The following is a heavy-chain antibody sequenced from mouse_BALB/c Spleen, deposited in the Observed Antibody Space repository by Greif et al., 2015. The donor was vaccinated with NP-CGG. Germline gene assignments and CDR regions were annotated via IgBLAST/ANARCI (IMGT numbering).Heavy chain of an antibody. CDR2: INPSTGYT. V-gene: IGHV1-7*01. Sequence: VQLQQSGAELAKPGASVKMSCKASGYTFTSYWMHWVKQRPGQGLEWIGYINPSTGYTEYNQKFKDKATLTADKSSSTAYMQLSSLTSEDSAVYYCARRGGRDYAMDYWGQGTSVTVSS. CDR1: GYTFTSYW. CDR3: ARRGGRDYAMDY. J-gene: IGHJ4*01.